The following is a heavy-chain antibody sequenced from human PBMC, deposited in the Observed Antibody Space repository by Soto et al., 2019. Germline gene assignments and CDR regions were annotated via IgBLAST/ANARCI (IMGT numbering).Heavy chain of an antibody. CDR1: GFTFSNAW. J-gene: IGHJ5*02. CDR2: IKSKTDGGTT. D-gene: IGHD6-13*01. V-gene: IGHV3-15*07. CDR3: WAAAGTGWFDP. Sequence: EVQLVESGGGLVKPGGSLRLSCAASGFTFSNAWMNWVRQAPGKGLEWVGRIKSKTDGGTTDYAAPVKGRFTISRDDSKNTLYLQMNSLKTEDTAVYYGWAAAGTGWFDPWGQGTLVTVSS.